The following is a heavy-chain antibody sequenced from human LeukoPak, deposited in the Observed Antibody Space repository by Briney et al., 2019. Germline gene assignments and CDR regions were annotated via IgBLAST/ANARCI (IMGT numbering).Heavy chain of an antibody. CDR2: FYYSGST. V-gene: IGHV4-39*01. Sequence: SETLSLTCSISGGSISSSSYYWGWIRQPPGKGLEWIGNFYYSGSTYSNPSLKSRVTISVDTSKNQFSLKLRSVTAADTAVYYCARPSSSGYAIWGMDYWGQGTLVTVSS. CDR3: ARPSSSGYAIWGMDY. D-gene: IGHD5-12*01. CDR1: GGSISSSSYY. J-gene: IGHJ4*02.